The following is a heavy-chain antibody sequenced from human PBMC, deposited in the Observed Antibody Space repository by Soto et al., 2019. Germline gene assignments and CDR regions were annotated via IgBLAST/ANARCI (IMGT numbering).Heavy chain of an antibody. V-gene: IGHV3-7*05. J-gene: IGHJ4*02. CDR3: AAGAGWEKDY. CDR1: GFTLSNYF. D-gene: IGHD1-26*01. CDR2: INQDGGVK. Sequence: EVQLVESGGGLVQPGGSLRLSCSASGFTLSNYFMAWVRQAPGKGLEWVADINQDGGVKHYVDSVRGRFTTSRDNAKNSLHLEMNSLRVEATAVYFCAAGAGWEKDYWGQGTRVTVS.